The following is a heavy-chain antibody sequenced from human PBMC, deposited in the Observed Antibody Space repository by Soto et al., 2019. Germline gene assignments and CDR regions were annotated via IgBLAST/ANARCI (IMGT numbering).Heavy chain of an antibody. D-gene: IGHD3-16*01. CDR3: AWISRWMVLRQYYYSMRV. Sequence: EVQLVESGGGLVKPGGSLTLSCAASGLKFSDAWMNWVRQAPGKGLEWVGRMLSIGAGGTTDYAAPVQGRFTISRDDSRDTLYLQTNSLRDEDTAVYYCAWISRWMVLRQYYYSMRVWGQGTTVTVSS. J-gene: IGHJ6*02. V-gene: IGHV3-15*07. CDR1: GLKFSDAW. CDR2: MLSIGAGGTT.